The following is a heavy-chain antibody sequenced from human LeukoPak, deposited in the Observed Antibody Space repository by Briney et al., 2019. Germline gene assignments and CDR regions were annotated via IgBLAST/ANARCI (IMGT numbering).Heavy chain of an antibody. CDR3: AKVSRMTGSYYYYGMDV. CDR2: INHSGST. D-gene: IGHD3-9*01. CDR1: GGSFSGYY. J-gene: IGHJ6*02. Sequence: ASETLSLTCAVYGGSFSGYYWSWIRQPPGKGLEWIGEINHSGSTSYNPSLKSRVTISIDTSKNQFSLKLTSVTAADTAVYYCAKVSRMTGSYYYYGMDVWGQGTTVTVSS. V-gene: IGHV4-34*01.